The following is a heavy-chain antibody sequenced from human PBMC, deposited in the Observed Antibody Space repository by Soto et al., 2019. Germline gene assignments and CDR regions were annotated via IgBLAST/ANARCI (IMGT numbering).Heavy chain of an antibody. D-gene: IGHD3-9*01. CDR3: ARAQFTGILRYFDWLYGWFDP. CDR1: GGTFSSYA. J-gene: IGHJ5*02. V-gene: IGHV1-69*13. Sequence: ASVKVSCKASGGTFSSYAISWVRQAPGQGLEWMGGIIPIFGTANYAQKFQGRVTITADESTSTAYMELSSLRSEDTAVYYCARAQFTGILRYFDWLYGWFDPWGQGTLVTVSS. CDR2: IIPIFGTA.